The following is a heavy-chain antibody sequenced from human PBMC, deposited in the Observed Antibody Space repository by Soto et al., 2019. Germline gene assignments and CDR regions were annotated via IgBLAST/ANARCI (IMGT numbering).Heavy chain of an antibody. CDR3: TRDASRDSSARGWFDP. V-gene: IGHV3-21*02. J-gene: IGHJ5*02. CDR2: ISSNSAYI. Sequence: EVQLVESGGGLVKPGGSLRLSCAASGFTFRSFTMNWVRQAPGKGLEWVSTISSNSAYIYYTDALMGRFTISRDNAKNSLHLQKNSLRAEDTAVYYCTRDASRDSSARGWFDPWGPGTLVTVSS. D-gene: IGHD6-13*01. CDR1: GFTFRSFT.